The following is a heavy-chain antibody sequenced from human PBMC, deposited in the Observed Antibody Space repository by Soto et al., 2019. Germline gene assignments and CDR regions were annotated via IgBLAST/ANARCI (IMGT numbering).Heavy chain of an antibody. V-gene: IGHV1-69*12. Sequence: QVQLVQSGAEVKKPGSSVKVSCKASGGTFSSYAISWVRQAPGQGLEWMGGSSPIFGTANYAQTFQGRVTIAADESTSTAYMELSSLRSEDTAVYDCAREVGQQLVPYLDYWGQGTLVTVSS. D-gene: IGHD6-13*01. J-gene: IGHJ4*02. CDR1: GGTFSSYA. CDR3: AREVGQQLVPYLDY. CDR2: SSPIFGTA.